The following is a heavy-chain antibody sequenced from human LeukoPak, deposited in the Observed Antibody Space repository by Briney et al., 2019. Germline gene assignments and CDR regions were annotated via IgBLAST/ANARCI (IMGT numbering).Heavy chain of an antibody. CDR1: GGSISSSSYY. D-gene: IGHD6-13*01. CDR2: IYYSGST. CDR3: ARVPALGSSWYRGLYYYYYGMDV. Sequence: ASETLSLTCTVSGGSISSSSYYWGWIRQPPGKGLEWIGSIYYSGSTYYNPSLKSRVTISVDTSKNQFSLKLSSVTAADTAVYYCARVPALGSSWYRGLYYYYYGMDVWGQGTTVTVSS. V-gene: IGHV4-39*01. J-gene: IGHJ6*02.